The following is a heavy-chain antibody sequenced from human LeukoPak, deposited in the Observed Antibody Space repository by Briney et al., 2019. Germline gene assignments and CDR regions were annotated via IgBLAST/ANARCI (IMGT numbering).Heavy chain of an antibody. CDR3: ASQSTYYDSSGYIFDY. CDR1: GYTFSGNY. Sequence: VASVKVSCKASGYTFSGNYMGWVRQAPGQGLEWMGRINPNSGGTNYAQKFQGRVTMTRDTSISTAYMELSRLRSDDTAVYYCASQSTYYDSSGYIFDYWGQGTLVTVSS. J-gene: IGHJ4*02. CDR2: INPNSGGT. D-gene: IGHD3-22*01. V-gene: IGHV1-2*06.